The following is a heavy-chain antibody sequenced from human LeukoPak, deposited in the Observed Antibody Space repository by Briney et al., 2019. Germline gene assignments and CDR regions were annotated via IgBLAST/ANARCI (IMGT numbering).Heavy chain of an antibody. J-gene: IGHJ4*02. V-gene: IGHV4-34*01. D-gene: IGHD6-13*01. CDR3: ARGPPRYSSSWYGDY. CDR1: GGSFSGYY. CDR2: INHSGST. Sequence: SETLSLTCAVYGGSFSGYYWNWIRQPPGKGLEWIGEINHSGSTNYNPSLKSRVTISLDTSKNQFSLKLSFVTAADTAIYYCARGPPRYSSSWYGDYWGQGTLVTVSS.